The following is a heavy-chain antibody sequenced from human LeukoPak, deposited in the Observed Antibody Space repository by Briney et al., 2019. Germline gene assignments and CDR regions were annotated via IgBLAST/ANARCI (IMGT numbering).Heavy chain of an antibody. CDR1: GFTFSSYA. Sequence: GGSLRLSCAASGFTFSSYAMHWVRQAPGKGLEWVAVISYDGSNKYYADSVKGRFTISRDNSKNTLCLQMSSLRAEDTAVYYCVRFSSGYYYSRWGQGTLVTVSS. J-gene: IGHJ4*02. D-gene: IGHD3-22*01. CDR3: VRFSSGYYYSR. V-gene: IGHV3-30*14. CDR2: ISYDGSNK.